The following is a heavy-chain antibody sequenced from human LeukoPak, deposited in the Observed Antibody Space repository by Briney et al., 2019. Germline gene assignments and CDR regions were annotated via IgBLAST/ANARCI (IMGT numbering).Heavy chain of an antibody. V-gene: IGHV3-30-3*01. D-gene: IGHD1-26*01. J-gene: IGHJ4*02. CDR2: ISYDGSNK. Sequence: QPGRSLRLSCAASGFTFSSYAMHWVRQAPGKGLEWVAVISYDGSNKYYADSVKGRFTISRENSKNTLYLQMNSLRAEDTAVYYCARAVGVGATNGYYFDYWGQGTLVTVSS. CDR3: ARAVGVGATNGYYFDY. CDR1: GFTFSSYA.